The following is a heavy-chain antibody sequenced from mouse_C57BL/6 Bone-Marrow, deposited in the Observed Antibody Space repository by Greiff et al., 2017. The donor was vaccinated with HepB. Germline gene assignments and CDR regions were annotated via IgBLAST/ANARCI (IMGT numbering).Heavy chain of an antibody. D-gene: IGHD1-1*01. CDR1: GFTFSDYY. CDR2: ISNGGGST. CDR3: AREDYYGSSTDY. J-gene: IGHJ2*01. V-gene: IGHV5-12*01. Sequence: EVKLVESGGGLVQPGGSLKLSCAASGFTFSDYYMYWVRQTPEKRLEWVAYISNGGGSTYYPDTVKGRFTISRDNAKNTLYLQMSRLKSEDTAMYYCAREDYYGSSTDYWGQGTTLTVSS.